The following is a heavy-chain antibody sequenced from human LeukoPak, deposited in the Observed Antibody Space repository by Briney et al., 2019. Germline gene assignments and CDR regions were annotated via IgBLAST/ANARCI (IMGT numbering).Heavy chain of an antibody. D-gene: IGHD2-2*01. CDR2: IRYDGSNK. CDR1: GFTFSSYG. J-gene: IGHJ6*02. CDR3: AKDEGYCSSTSCYGMDV. Sequence: GASLRLSCAASGFTFSSYGMHWVRQAPGKGLEWVAFIRYDGSNKYYADSVKGRLTISRDNSKNTLYLQMNSLRAEDTAVYYCAKDEGYCSSTSCYGMDVWGQGTTVTVSS. V-gene: IGHV3-30*02.